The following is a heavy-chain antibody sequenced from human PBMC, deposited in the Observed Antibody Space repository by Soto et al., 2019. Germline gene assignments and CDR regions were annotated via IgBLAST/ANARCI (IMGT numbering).Heavy chain of an antibody. D-gene: IGHD3-10*01. CDR1: GYTFTSYY. J-gene: IGHJ5*01. V-gene: IGHV1-46*01. CDR3: ARDVPEVLWFGGSDPDNWFDS. CDR2: INPSGGST. Sequence: ASVKVSCKASGYTFTSYYMHWVRQAPGQGLEWMGIINPSGGSTSYAQKFQGRVTMTRDTSTSTAYMELSSLRSEDTAVYYCARDVPEVLWFGGSDPDNWFDSWGQGTLVTVSS.